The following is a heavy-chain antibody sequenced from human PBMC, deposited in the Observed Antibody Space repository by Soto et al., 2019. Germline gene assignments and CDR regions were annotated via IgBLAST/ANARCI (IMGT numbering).Heavy chain of an antibody. CDR2: IIPILGIA. Sequence: QVQLVQSGAEVKKPGSSVKVSCKASGGTFSSYTISWVRQAPGQGLEWMGRIIPILGIANYAQKFQGRVTITADKSTSTASMELSSLRSADTAVYYCARDSGYARRYFDLWGRGTLVTVSS. CDR1: GGTFSSYT. J-gene: IGHJ2*01. D-gene: IGHD5-12*01. CDR3: ARDSGYARRYFDL. V-gene: IGHV1-69*08.